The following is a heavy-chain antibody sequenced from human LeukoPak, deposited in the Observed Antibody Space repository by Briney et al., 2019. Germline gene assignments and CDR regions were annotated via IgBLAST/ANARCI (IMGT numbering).Heavy chain of an antibody. D-gene: IGHD1-26*01. J-gene: IGHJ4*02. V-gene: IGHV3-30*02. CDR1: GFTFSSYG. Sequence: TGGSLRLSCAASGFTFSSYGMHWVRQAPGKGLEWVAFIRYDGSNKYYADSVKGRFTISRDNSKNTLYLQMNSLRAEDTAVYYCATFVGATTPPIDYWGQGTLVTVSS. CDR2: IRYDGSNK. CDR3: ATFVGATTPPIDY.